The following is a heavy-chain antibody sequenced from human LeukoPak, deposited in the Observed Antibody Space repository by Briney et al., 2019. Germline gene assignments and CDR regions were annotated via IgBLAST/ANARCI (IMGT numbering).Heavy chain of an antibody. Sequence: GGSLRLSCVASGFTFSSHAMSWVRQAPGKGLEWGSGISVSGGSTYYADSVKGRFTISRDNSKNTLYLQMNSLRAEDPAVYYCAKDPVADYYDSSGPPYYFDYWGQGTLVTVSS. V-gene: IGHV3-23*01. CDR3: AKDPVADYYDSSGPPYYFDY. D-gene: IGHD3-22*01. CDR2: ISVSGGST. CDR1: GFTFSSHA. J-gene: IGHJ4*02.